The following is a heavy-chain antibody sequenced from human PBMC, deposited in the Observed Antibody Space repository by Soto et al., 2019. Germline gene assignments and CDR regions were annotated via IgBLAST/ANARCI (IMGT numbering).Heavy chain of an antibody. CDR3: ARLGDGGNSVSWFDP. J-gene: IGHJ5*02. D-gene: IGHD2-21*02. CDR1: GYSFTNYW. CDR2: IYPGDSDT. V-gene: IGHV5-51*03. Sequence: EVHLVQSGAEVKKPGESLKISCKASGYSFTNYWIGWVRQMPGKGLEWMGIIYPGDSDTKYSPSFQGQVSISADKSINTAYLQWSSLKASDTAMYYCARLGDGGNSVSWFDPWGQGTLVTVSS.